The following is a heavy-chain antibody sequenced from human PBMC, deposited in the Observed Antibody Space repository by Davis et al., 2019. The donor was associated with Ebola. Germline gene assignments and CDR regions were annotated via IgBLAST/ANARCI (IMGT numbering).Heavy chain of an antibody. Sequence: ASVKVSCKASGYTFSDYYIHWVRQAPGQGLEWMGWIHPKTGDTNHAQKFQGRVTMTRDTSISTAYMELSRLRSDDTAVYYCTRRINVIQGVIWWFDPWGQGTLVTVSS. V-gene: IGHV1-2*02. CDR2: IHPKTGDT. D-gene: IGHD3-10*01. J-gene: IGHJ5*02. CDR1: GYTFSDYY. CDR3: TRRINVIQGVIWWFDP.